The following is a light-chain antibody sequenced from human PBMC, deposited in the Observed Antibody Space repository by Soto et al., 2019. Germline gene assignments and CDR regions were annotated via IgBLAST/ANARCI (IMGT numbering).Light chain of an antibody. Sequence: QSALTQPASVSGSPGQSITISCTGTSSDVGGYKYVSWYQQHPGKAPKLIIHEVSSRPSGVSSRFSGSKSGNTASLTISGLQAEDEADYYCSSYTSIATLVFGVGTKLTVL. J-gene: IGLJ2*01. CDR1: SSDVGGYKY. CDR2: EVS. V-gene: IGLV2-14*01. CDR3: SSYTSIATLV.